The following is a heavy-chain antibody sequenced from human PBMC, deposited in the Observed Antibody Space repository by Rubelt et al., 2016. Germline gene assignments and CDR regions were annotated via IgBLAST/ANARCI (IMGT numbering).Heavy chain of an antibody. Sequence: GGGLVQPGGSLRLSCAASGFTFSTYAMTWVRQAPGKGLAWVSGFSGRCDTPYYAESVKGRFTISRDSSKNPLYLQMNSLRADDPAMYYCAKEIRVLVGAASAFDYWGQGTLVTVSS. CDR3: AKEIRVLVGAASAFDY. CDR1: GFTFSTYA. V-gene: IGHV3-23*01. CDR2: FSGRCDTP. D-gene: IGHD1-26*01. J-gene: IGHJ4*02.